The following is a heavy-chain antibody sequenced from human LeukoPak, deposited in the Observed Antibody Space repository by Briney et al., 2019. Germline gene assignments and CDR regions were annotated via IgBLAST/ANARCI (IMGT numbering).Heavy chain of an antibody. D-gene: IGHD3-22*01. CDR3: AKGSSGSRPYYFDY. Sequence: GGSLRLSCAASGFTFSSYAMSWVRQAPGEGLEWVSAITDSGGSTYYSDSVKGRFTISRDNSKNTLYLQMNTPRAKDTAIYYCAKGSSGSRPYYFDYWGQGTLVTVSS. J-gene: IGHJ4*02. V-gene: IGHV3-23*01. CDR2: ITDSGGST. CDR1: GFTFSSYA.